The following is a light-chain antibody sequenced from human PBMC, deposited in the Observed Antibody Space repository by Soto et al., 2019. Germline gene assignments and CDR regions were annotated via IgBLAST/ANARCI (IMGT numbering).Light chain of an antibody. V-gene: IGKV1-5*01. CDR2: DVS. CDR3: QQYNSYPWT. J-gene: IGKJ1*01. Sequence: PITPSPSTLSASFGGRVTITFRASQSINNLLAWYQQKPGKAPKFLIYDVSTLESGVPSRFSGSGSGTEFTLTISSLQPDDFATYYCQQYNSYPWTFGQGTKVDI. CDR1: QSINNL.